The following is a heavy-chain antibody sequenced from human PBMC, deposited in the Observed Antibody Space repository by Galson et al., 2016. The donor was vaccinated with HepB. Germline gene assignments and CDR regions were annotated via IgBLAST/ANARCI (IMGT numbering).Heavy chain of an antibody. V-gene: IGHV3-23*01. CDR3: ANLRGGYSGPRYYDYYNGMGV. J-gene: IGHJ6*02. D-gene: IGHD5-12*01. CDR2: ISDSGRTT. Sequence: SLRLSCAASGFAFSSYAMSWVRQAPGKGLEWVSAISDSGRTTYYTDSVKGRFTISRDNSRNTLHLQMNSLIAEDTAIYYCANLRGGYSGPRYYDYYNGMGVWGQGTTVTVSS. CDR1: GFAFSSYA.